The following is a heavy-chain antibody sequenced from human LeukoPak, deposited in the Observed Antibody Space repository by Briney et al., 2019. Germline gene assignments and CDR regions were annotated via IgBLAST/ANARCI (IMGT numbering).Heavy chain of an antibody. D-gene: IGHD3-10*01. J-gene: IGHJ4*02. CDR3: ARGGVTMVRGVIITPPDY. CDR2: IYYSGST. Sequence: SETLSLTCTVSGGSISSYYWSWIRQPPGKGLEWIGYIYYSGSTNYNPSLKSRVTISVDTSKNQFSLKLSSVTAADTAVYYCARGGVTMVRGVIITPPDYWGQETLVTVSS. V-gene: IGHV4-59*12. CDR1: GGSISSYY.